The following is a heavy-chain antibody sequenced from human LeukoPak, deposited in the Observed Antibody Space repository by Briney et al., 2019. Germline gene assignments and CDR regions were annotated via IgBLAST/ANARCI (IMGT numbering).Heavy chain of an antibody. Sequence: GGSLRLSCAASGFTVSRNYMSWVRQAPEKGLEWVSAISGSGGSTYYADSVKGRFTISRDNSKNTLYLQMNSLRAEDTAVYYCAKVKVAVAGSALDYWGQGTLVTVSS. D-gene: IGHD6-19*01. CDR2: ISGSGGST. CDR3: AKVKVAVAGSALDY. J-gene: IGHJ4*02. V-gene: IGHV3-23*01. CDR1: GFTVSRNY.